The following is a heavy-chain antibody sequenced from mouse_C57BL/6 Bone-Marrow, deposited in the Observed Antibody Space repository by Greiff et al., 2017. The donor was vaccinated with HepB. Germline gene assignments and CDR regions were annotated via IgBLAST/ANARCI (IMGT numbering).Heavy chain of an antibody. CDR2: IDPSDSYT. D-gene: IGHD2-4*01. Sequence: VQLQQPGAELVKPGASVKLSCKASGYTFTSYWMQWVKQRPGQGLEWIGEIDPSDSYTNYNQKFKGKATLTVDTSSRTADMQLSSRTSEDSAVYYCARGDYDVYYFDHWGQGTPLTVSS. V-gene: IGHV1-50*01. CDR1: GYTFTSYW. J-gene: IGHJ2*01. CDR3: ARGDYDVYYFDH.